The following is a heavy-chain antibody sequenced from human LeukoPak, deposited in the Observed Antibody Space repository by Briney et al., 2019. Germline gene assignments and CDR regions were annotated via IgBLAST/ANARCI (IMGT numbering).Heavy chain of an antibody. V-gene: IGHV4-61*02. Sequence: SETLCLTCTVSGGSISSSNYYWSWIRQPAGKGLEWIGRFYTSGTTNYNPSLKSRVTMSVDTSKNQFSLKLSSVTAADTAVYYCAREAPSARYCSSTSCHTGVNYFDYWGQGTLVTVSS. J-gene: IGHJ4*02. CDR2: FYTSGTT. CDR3: AREAPSARYCSSTSCHTGVNYFDY. CDR1: GGSISSSNYY. D-gene: IGHD2-2*02.